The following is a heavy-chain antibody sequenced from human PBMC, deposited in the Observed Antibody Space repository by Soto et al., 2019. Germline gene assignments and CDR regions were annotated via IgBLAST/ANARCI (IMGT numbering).Heavy chain of an antibody. CDR1: GLNFSSYL. D-gene: IGHD1-26*01. CDR3: AREPPSIVGAMRPGMDG. CDR2: ISSSSSYI. Sequence: GGSLRLSCASSGLNFSSYLMNWVRPAPGKGLEWVSSISSSSSYIYYADSVKGRFTISRDNAKNSLYLQMNSLRAEDTAVYYCAREPPSIVGAMRPGMDGWGQGTTVTFSS. J-gene: IGHJ6*02. V-gene: IGHV3-21*01.